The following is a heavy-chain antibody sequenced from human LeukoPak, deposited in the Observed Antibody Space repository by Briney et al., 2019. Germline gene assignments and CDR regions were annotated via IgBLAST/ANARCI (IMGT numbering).Heavy chain of an antibody. CDR1: GFILNNYW. Sequence: GGSLRLSCAASGFILNNYWMTWVRQAPGKGLEWVAVISDGGNNDYYADSVQGRFTISRDNSKNTLYLQMSSLRAEDTAMYYCARSQSTFLLYYYDSSGFLIKDWGQGTLLTVSS. CDR2: ISDGGNND. D-gene: IGHD3-22*01. J-gene: IGHJ4*02. CDR3: ARSQSTFLLYYYDSSGFLIKD. V-gene: IGHV3-30-3*01.